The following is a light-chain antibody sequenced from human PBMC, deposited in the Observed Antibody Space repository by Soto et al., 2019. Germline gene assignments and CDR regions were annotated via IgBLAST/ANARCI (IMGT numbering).Light chain of an antibody. Sequence: EVVLTQSPGTLSLSPGERATLSCRASQNIRGNELAWYQQKPSQAPRLLIYRGSSRATGIPDRFSGRGSGTDFTLTIYKLKPEDFALYYCQDYGTSAPWTFGQGTKVEIK. CDR2: RGS. CDR3: QDYGTSAPWT. CDR1: QNIRGNE. J-gene: IGKJ1*01. V-gene: IGKV3-20*01.